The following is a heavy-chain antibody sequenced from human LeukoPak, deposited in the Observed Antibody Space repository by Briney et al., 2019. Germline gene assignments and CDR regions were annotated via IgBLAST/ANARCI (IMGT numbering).Heavy chain of an antibody. J-gene: IGHJ6*02. D-gene: IGHD3-22*01. CDR1: GYTFTSYA. CDR2: INAGNGNT. Sequence: ASVKVSCKASGYTFTSYAMHWVRQAPGQRLEWMGWINAGNGNTKYSQKFQGRVTITRDTSASTAYMELSSLRSEDTAVYYCARGLDYYDSSGYYCYYGMDVWGQGTTVTVSS. CDR3: ARGLDYYDSSGYYCYYGMDV. V-gene: IGHV1-3*01.